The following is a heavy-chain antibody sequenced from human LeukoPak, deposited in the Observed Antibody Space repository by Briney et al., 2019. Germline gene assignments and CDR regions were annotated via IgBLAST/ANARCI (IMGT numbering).Heavy chain of an antibody. V-gene: IGHV3-64D*09. Sequence: GGSLRLSCSASGFTFSSYAIHWVRQAPGKGLEYLPGISSNGGNTYNAKSLKGRITISRDNSKNTVDLQMSTLRTEDTAVYYCVKRTGLYFDYWGRGTLVTVSS. CDR2: ISSNGGNT. J-gene: IGHJ4*02. D-gene: IGHD7-27*01. CDR1: GFTFSSYA. CDR3: VKRTGLYFDY.